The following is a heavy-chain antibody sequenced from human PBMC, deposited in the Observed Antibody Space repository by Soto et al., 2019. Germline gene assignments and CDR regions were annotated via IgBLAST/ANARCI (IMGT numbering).Heavy chain of an antibody. Sequence: PGGSLRLCCAASVFTFSSYSMNWVRQAPGKGLEWVSSISSSSSYIYYADSVKGRFTISRDNAKNSLYLQMNSLRAEDTAVYYCARGGDDIPTTLPIDYWGQGTRVTVSS. V-gene: IGHV3-21*01. D-gene: IGHD3-10*01. CDR1: VFTFSSYS. CDR2: ISSSSSYI. J-gene: IGHJ4*02. CDR3: ARGGDDIPTTLPIDY.